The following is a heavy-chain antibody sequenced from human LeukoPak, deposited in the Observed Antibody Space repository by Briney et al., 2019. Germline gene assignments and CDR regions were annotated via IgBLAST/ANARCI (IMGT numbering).Heavy chain of an antibody. CDR2: ISRSATTI. J-gene: IGHJ3*02. CDR3: AREARPDSSGYYYGAFDI. CDR1: GFTFSSYE. D-gene: IGHD3-22*01. Sequence: GGSLRLSCAASGFTFSSYEMNWVRQAPGKGLEWVSSISRSATTIYYADSVKGRFTISRDNGKNSLNLQMNSLRAEDTAVYYCAREARPDSSGYYYGAFDIWGQGTMVTVSS. V-gene: IGHV3-48*03.